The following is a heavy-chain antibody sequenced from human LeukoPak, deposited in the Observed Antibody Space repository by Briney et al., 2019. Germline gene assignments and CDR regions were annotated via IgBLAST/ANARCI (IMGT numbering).Heavy chain of an antibody. D-gene: IGHD2-21*01. CDR2: IAYDVSNT. CDR1: GFSFSNYG. CDR3: AKDLLEKTTWLYSYFYMDV. V-gene: IGHV3-30*02. Sequence: GGSLRLSCAASGFSFSNYGMHWVRQAPGKGLEWVAFIAYDVSNTYYADSVKGRFTVSRDNSKSTLYLQINSLRPEDSALYYCAKDLLEKTTWLYSYFYMDVWGKGTTVTIFS. J-gene: IGHJ6*03.